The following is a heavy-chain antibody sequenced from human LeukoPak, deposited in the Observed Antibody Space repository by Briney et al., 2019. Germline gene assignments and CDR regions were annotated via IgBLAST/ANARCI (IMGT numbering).Heavy chain of an antibody. V-gene: IGHV4-61*02. J-gene: IGHJ4*02. Sequence: SQTLSLTCTVSGGSISRGSYYWSWIRQPAGKGLEWIGRIYTSGSTNYNPSLKSRVTISVDTSKNQFSLKLGSVTAADTAVYYCARDSSMIVTNWGQGTLVTVSS. D-gene: IGHD3-22*01. CDR3: ARDSSMIVTN. CDR1: GGSISRGSYY. CDR2: IYTSGST.